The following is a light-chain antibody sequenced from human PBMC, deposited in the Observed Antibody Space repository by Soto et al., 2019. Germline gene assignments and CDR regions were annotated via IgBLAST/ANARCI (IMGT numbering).Light chain of an antibody. CDR2: DTS. J-gene: IGLJ2*01. CDR3: LLSYRGAGEV. Sequence: QDVVTQEPSLTVSPGGTVTLTCGSSTGAVTSGHYPYWFQQKPGQAPRTLIYDTSNKHSWTPARFSGSLLGGKATLTLSGAQPEDEADYYCLLSYRGAGEVFGGGTKLTVL. V-gene: IGLV7-46*01. CDR1: TGAVTSGHY.